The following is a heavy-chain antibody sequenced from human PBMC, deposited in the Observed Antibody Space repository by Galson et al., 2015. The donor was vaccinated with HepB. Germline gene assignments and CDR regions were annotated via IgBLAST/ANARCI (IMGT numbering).Heavy chain of an antibody. D-gene: IGHD4-11*01. CDR3: ARYWRYGDYRGDY. CDR2: INPVDSDI. J-gene: IGHJ4*02. V-gene: IGHV5-51*03. Sequence: QSGAEVKKPGESLKISCKGSGYIFTNYWIGWVRQMPGKGLEWMGFINPVDSDIRYSPSFKGQVTISVDKSMSTAYLHWNSLKASDTAMYYCARYWRYGDYRGDYWGQGTPVTVAS. CDR1: GYIFTNYW.